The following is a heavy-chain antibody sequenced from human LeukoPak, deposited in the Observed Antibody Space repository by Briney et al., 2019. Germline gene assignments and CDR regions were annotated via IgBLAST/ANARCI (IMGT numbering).Heavy chain of an antibody. D-gene: IGHD3-22*01. CDR3: ARGDDSSGYFYSYFDY. V-gene: IGHV3-23*01. CDR2: ISGSGGNT. CDR1: GFTFSSYA. Sequence: GGSLRLSCAASGFTFSSYAMSWVRQAPGKGLQWVSAISGSGGNTYYADSMKGRFTISRDNSKNTLYLQMNSLRAEDTAVYYCARGDDSSGYFYSYFDYWGQGTLVTVSS. J-gene: IGHJ4*02.